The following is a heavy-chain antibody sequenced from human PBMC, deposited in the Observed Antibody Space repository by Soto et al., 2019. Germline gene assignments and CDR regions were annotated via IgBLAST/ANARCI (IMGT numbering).Heavy chain of an antibody. Sequence: GGSLRLSCAASGFTFSSYWMSWVRQAPGKGLEWVANIKQDGSEKYYVDSVKGRFTISRDNAKNSLYLQMNSLRAEDTAVYYCARAFGTPPGWTFHHWGQGTLVTVSS. D-gene: IGHD3-16*01. J-gene: IGHJ4*02. CDR3: ARAFGTPPGWTFHH. CDR1: GFTFSSYW. CDR2: IKQDGSEK. V-gene: IGHV3-7*03.